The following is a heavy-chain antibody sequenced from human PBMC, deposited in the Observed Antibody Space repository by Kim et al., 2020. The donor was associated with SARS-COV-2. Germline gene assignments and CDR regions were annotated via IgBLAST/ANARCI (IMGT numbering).Heavy chain of an antibody. J-gene: IGHJ4*01. CDR1: VYTFSSYD. V-gene: IGHV1-8*01. CDR2: MNPNSGNT. D-gene: IGHD3-16*01. Sequence: ASVKVSCKASVYTFSSYDINWVRQASGQGLEWMGWMNPNSGNTGYAQKFQGRVTMTRNMSIDTAFMELNSLTSEDTAIFYCVLRWRGGGSYYFDYWGQG. CDR3: VLRWRGGGSYYFDY.